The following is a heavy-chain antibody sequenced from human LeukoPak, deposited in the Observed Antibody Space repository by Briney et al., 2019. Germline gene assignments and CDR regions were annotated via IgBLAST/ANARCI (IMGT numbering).Heavy chain of an antibody. CDR2: ISGSGGDI. Sequence: PGGSLRLSCVASGFSFSGYAVSWVRQAPGKGLEWVSEISGSGGDIYNADPVKGRFTISRDNSKSTLYLQLNNLRAEDTALYYCARTVSDYGTEYYFDYWGQGALVTVSS. CDR1: GFSFSGYA. J-gene: IGHJ4*02. CDR3: ARTVSDYGTEYYFDY. V-gene: IGHV3-23*01. D-gene: IGHD4-17*01.